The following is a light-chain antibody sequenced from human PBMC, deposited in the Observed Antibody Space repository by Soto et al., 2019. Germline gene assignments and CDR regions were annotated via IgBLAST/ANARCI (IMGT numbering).Light chain of an antibody. Sequence: QSVLTQPPSASGTPGQRVTISCSGSSSNIGSLSVDWYQHLPGTAPKLLIYNDYQRPSGVPDRFSGSKSGTSASLAISGLQSEDDADYYCAAWNGTLNGLYVFGTGTKLTVL. V-gene: IGLV1-44*01. CDR2: NDY. J-gene: IGLJ1*01. CDR3: AAWNGTLNGLYV. CDR1: SSNIGSLS.